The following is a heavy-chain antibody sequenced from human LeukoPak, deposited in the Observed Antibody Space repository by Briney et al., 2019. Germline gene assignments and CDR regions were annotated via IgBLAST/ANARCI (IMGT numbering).Heavy chain of an antibody. CDR1: GGTFSSYA. Sequence: SVKVSCKASGGTFSSYAISWVRQAPGQGLEWMGGIIPIFGTANYAQKFQGRVTITADESTSTAYMELSSLRSEDTAVYYCARATITIFGVLCGGDRSNYFDYWGQGTLVTVSS. CDR2: IIPIFGTA. D-gene: IGHD3-3*01. V-gene: IGHV1-69*13. CDR3: ARATITIFGVLCGGDRSNYFDY. J-gene: IGHJ4*02.